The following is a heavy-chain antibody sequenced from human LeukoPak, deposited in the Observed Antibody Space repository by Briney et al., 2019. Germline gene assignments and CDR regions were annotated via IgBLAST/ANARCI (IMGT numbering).Heavy chain of an antibody. D-gene: IGHD2-15*01. Sequence: PGGSLRLSCAASGFTFSNYAMTWVRLAPGKGLEWVSSISGSGDDTRYADSVKGRFTISRDNSKSTVYLQMNGLRVEDTAVYYCAKPILAAPLNHYFDYWGQGTLVTVSS. CDR1: GFTFSNYA. CDR3: AKPILAAPLNHYFDY. CDR2: ISGSGDDT. V-gene: IGHV3-23*01. J-gene: IGHJ4*02.